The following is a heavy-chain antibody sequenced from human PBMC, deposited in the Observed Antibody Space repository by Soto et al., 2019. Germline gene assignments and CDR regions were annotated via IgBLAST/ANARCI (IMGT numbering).Heavy chain of an antibody. CDR3: ARDLEASGTLGWLDP. CDR2: IYYSGST. J-gene: IGHJ5*02. D-gene: IGHD6-13*01. Sequence: ETLSLTCTVSGGSISSYYWSWIRQPPGKGLEWIGYIYYSGSTNYNPSLKSRVTISVDTSKNQFSLKLSSVTAADTAVYYCARDLEASGTLGWLDPWGQGTMVTVYS. V-gene: IGHV4-59*01. CDR1: GGSISSYY.